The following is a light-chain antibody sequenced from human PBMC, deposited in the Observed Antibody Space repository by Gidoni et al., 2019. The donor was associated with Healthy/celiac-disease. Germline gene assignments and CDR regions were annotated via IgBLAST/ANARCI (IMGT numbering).Light chain of an antibody. CDR1: QSISSY. J-gene: IGKJ4*01. CDR2: AAS. Sequence: DILMTQSPSSRSASVGDRVTITCRSSQSISSYINWYQQKPGKAPKLLFYAASSLQSGVPSRFSGSGSGTDITLTISSLQPEEFATYYCQQSYSTPLTFGGGTKVEIK. CDR3: QQSYSTPLT. V-gene: IGKV1-39*01.